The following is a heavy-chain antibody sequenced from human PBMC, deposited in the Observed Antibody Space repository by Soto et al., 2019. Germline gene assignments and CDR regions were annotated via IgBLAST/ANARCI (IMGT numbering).Heavy chain of an antibody. Sequence: DVQLVESGGGLVHPGRSLRLSCAASGFTFDDYAMHWVRQAPGKGLEWVSGISWNSGSIDYADSVKGRFTISRDNAKNSLYLQMNSLRGEDTALYYCAREDYGMDVWGQGTTVTVSS. D-gene: IGHD1-26*01. CDR2: ISWNSGSI. V-gene: IGHV3-9*01. CDR3: AREDYGMDV. CDR1: GFTFDDYA. J-gene: IGHJ6*02.